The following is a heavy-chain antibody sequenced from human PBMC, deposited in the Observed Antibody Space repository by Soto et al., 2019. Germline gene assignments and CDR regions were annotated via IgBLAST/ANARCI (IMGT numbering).Heavy chain of an antibody. J-gene: IGHJ5*02. D-gene: IGHD3-10*01. CDR3: ARCYYGSGSYYNPQFDP. Sequence: SETLSLTCTVSGGSISSSSYYWGWIRQPPGKGLEWTGSIYYSGSTNYNPSLKSRVTISVDTPKNQFSLKLSSVTAADTAVYYCARCYYGSGSYYNPQFDPWGQGTLVTVSS. CDR2: IYYSGST. CDR1: GGSISSSSYY. V-gene: IGHV4-39*07.